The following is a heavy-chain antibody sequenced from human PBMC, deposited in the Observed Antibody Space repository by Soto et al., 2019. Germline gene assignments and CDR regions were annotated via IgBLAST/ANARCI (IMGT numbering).Heavy chain of an antibody. J-gene: IGHJ1*01. V-gene: IGHV3-30*19. CDR1: GFTFRSYV. Sequence: QVQLVESGGGVVQPGTSLRVSCVGSGFTFRSYVIHWVRQAPGKGLEWVALTSYDGSDKYYGDSVRGRFTISRDNSRNTVDLQMVNLRLEHTALYYCARWGTTGGLDVWGQGTLVSV. CDR3: ARWGTTGGLDV. D-gene: IGHD3-16*01. CDR2: TSYDGSDK.